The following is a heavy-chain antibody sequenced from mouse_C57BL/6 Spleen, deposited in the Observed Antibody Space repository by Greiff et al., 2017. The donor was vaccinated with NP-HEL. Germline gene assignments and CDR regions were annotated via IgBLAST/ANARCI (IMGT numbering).Heavy chain of an antibody. J-gene: IGHJ2*01. CDR1: GYTFTSYW. CDR2: IDPSDSET. CDR3: ARNYYSNYGFFFDY. D-gene: IGHD2-5*01. Sequence: VQLQQSGAELVRPGSSVKLSCKASGYTFTSYWMHWVKQRPIQGLEWIGNIDPSDSETHYNQKFKDKATLTVDKSSSTAYMQLSSLTSEDSAVYYCARNYYSNYGFFFDYWGQGTTLTVSS. V-gene: IGHV1-52*01.